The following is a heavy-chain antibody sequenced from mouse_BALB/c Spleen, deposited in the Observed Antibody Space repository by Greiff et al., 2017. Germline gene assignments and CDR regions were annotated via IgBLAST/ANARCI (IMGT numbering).Heavy chain of an antibody. V-gene: IGHV1-26*01. J-gene: IGHJ4*01. D-gene: IGHD3-2*01. Sequence: EVQLQQSGPELVKPGASVKISCKASGYSFTGYYMHWVQQSHVKSLEWIGRINPYNGATSYNQNFKDKASLTVDKSSSTAYMELHSLTSEDSAVYYCARIRDSSGYLYYAMDYWGQGTSVTVSS. CDR3: ARIRDSSGYLYYAMDY. CDR2: INPYNGAT. CDR1: GYSFTGYY.